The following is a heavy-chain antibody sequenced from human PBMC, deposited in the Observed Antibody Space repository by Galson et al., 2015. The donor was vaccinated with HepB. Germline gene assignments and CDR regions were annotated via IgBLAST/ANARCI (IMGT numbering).Heavy chain of an antibody. Sequence: CAISGDSVSSNSSLWNRIRQSPSRGLEWLGRTYYRSKWSNDYAVSVKSRISITSDTSKNHFSLQLNSVTPEDTAVYFCARVLRLRKGYKSPFDYWGQGTLVTVSS. D-gene: IGHD5-24*01. CDR3: ARVLRLRKGYKSPFDY. V-gene: IGHV6-1*01. CDR2: TYYRSKWSN. CDR1: GDSVSSNSSL. J-gene: IGHJ4*02.